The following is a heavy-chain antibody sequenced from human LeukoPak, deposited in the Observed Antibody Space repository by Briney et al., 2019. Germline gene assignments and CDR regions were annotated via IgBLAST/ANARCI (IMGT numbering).Heavy chain of an antibody. J-gene: IGHJ4*02. CDR3: ARPYSYSGSYSHFDY. Sequence: PGGSLRLSCAASGFTFSSYWMSWVRQAPGKGLEWVANIKQDESEKYYVDSVKGRFTISRDNAKNSLYLQMNSLRAEDTAVYYCARPYSYSGSYSHFDYWGQGTLVTVSS. V-gene: IGHV3-7*01. CDR1: GFTFSSYW. D-gene: IGHD1-26*01. CDR2: IKQDESEK.